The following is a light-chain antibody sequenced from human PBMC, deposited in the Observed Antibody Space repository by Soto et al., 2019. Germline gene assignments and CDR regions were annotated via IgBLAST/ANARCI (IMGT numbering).Light chain of an antibody. CDR3: QNIDPFRLT. CDR1: QAINTY. V-gene: IGKV1-9*01. Sequence: DIQLTQSPSVLSASVGDRVTITCRASQAINTYLAWYQHKPGKAPNLLIYAASTLESGVPSRFSSSRSGTEFPFTVTRLQPEDFATYDCQNIDPFRLTFGGGTKVELK. CDR2: AAS. J-gene: IGKJ4*01.